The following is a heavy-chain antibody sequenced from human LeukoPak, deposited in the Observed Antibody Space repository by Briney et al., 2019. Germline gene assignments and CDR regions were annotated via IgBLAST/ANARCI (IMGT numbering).Heavy chain of an antibody. D-gene: IGHD3-10*01. CDR1: GGSFSGYY. CDR3: ARDTYYYGSGSYYFDY. CDR2: INHSGST. J-gene: IGHJ4*02. Sequence: SETLSLTCAVYGGSFSGYYWSWIRQPPGKGLEWIGEINHSGSTNYNPSLKSRVTMSVDTSKNQFSLKLSSVTAADTAVYYCARDTYYYGSGSYYFDYWGQGTLVTVSS. V-gene: IGHV4-34*01.